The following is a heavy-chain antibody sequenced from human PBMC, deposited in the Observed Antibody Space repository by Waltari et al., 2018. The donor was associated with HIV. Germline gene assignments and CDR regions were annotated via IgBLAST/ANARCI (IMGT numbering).Heavy chain of an antibody. Sequence: QVHLQQWGAGLLKPSGTLSLTCAVYGASLSGYSWSWIRLPPGAGLQWIGDVTHSGATSYNQARVVRVTISVDRSKNQISRRGNSGTAADTAHDYCASGGSSGWDEEYVDYWGQGTPVTVSS. CDR3: ASGGSSGWDEEYVDY. D-gene: IGHD6-19*01. J-gene: IGHJ4*02. V-gene: IGHV4-34*01. CDR2: VTHSGAT. CDR1: GASLSGYS.